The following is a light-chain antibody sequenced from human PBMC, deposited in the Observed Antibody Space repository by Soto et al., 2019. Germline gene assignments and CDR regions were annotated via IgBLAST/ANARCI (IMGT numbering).Light chain of an antibody. V-gene: IGKV1-5*03. Sequence: DIQMTQSPSTLSGSVGDRVTITCRASQTISSWLAWYQQKPWKAPKLLIYKASTLKSGVPSRFSGSGSGTEFTLTISSLQPDDFATYYCQQYNSYWRTFGQGTKVDIK. CDR3: QQYNSYWRT. J-gene: IGKJ1*01. CDR1: QTISSW. CDR2: KAS.